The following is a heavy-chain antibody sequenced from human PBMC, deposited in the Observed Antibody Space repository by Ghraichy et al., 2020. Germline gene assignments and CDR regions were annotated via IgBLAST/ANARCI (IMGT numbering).Heavy chain of an antibody. V-gene: IGHV3-64D*06. Sequence: GGSLRLSCSASGFTFSSYAMYWVRQARGKGLGHVSAVSSNGDSTYYADSVKGRFTISRDNSKNTLFLQMSSLSAEDPAVYYCVKDVSYGGSGWPFDYWGQGTLVTVSS. J-gene: IGHJ4*02. D-gene: IGHD4-23*01. CDR2: VSSNGDST. CDR1: GFTFSSYA. CDR3: VKDVSYGGSGWPFDY.